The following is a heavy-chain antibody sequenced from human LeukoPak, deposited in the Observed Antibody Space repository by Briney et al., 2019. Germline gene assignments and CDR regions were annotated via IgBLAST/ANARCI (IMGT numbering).Heavy chain of an antibody. D-gene: IGHD6-13*01. CDR2: IRSKAYGGTT. J-gene: IGHJ4*02. CDR3: AKDSESSPAGAFDY. CDR1: GFTFGDYA. V-gene: IGHV3-49*04. Sequence: GGSLRLSCTASGFTFGDYAMSWVRQAPGKGLEWVGFIRSKAYGGTTEYAASVKGRFTISRDDSKSIAYLQMNSLRAEDMALYYCAKDSESSPAGAFDYWGQGTLVTVSS.